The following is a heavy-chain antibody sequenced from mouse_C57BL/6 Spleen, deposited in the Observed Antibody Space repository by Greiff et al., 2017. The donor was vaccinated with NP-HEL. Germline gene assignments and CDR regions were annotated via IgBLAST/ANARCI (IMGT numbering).Heavy chain of an antibody. J-gene: IGHJ1*03. Sequence: EVQGVESGGGLVKPGGSLKLSCAASGFTFSSYAMSWVRQTPEKRLEWVATISDGGSYTYYPDNVKGRFTISRDNAKNNLYLQMSHLKSEDTAMYYCARPDKGYFDVWGTGTTVTVSS. CDR2: ISDGGSYT. CDR1: GFTFSSYA. V-gene: IGHV5-4*01. CDR3: ARPDKGYFDV.